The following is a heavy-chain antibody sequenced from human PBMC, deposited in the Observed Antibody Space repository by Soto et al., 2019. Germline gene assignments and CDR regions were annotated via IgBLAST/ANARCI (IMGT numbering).Heavy chain of an antibody. CDR2: IYHSGST. CDR3: AKDIRGYSRAFDY. CDR1: GGSISSGGYS. D-gene: IGHD5-18*01. J-gene: IGHJ4*02. Sequence: LSLTCAVSGGSISSGGYSWSWIRQPPGKGLEWIGYIYHSGSTYYNPSLKSRVTISVDTSRNQFSLKLTSVTAADAAVYYCAKDIRGYSRAFDYWGQGTLVTV. V-gene: IGHV4-30-2*02.